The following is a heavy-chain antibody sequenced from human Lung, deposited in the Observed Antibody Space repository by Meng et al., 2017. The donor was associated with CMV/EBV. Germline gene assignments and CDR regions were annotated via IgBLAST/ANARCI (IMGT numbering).Heavy chain of an antibody. V-gene: IGHV3-30*04. CDR2: ISYDGNNQ. CDR1: GFTFSKYD. Sequence: GGSLRLXXAGPGFTFSKYDMDWVRQAPGKGLEWVAFISYDGNNQYYADSVKGRFTISRDNSKNTLYLQMNSLRAEDTALYYCARAFPRSTSFGVVFDYWGQGTXVTVSS. J-gene: IGHJ4*02. CDR3: ARAFPRSTSFGVVFDY. D-gene: IGHD3-3*01.